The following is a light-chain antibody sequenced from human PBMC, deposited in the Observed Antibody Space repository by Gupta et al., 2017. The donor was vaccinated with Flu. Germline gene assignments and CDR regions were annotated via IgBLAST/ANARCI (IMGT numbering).Light chain of an antibody. CDR3: QHYLCSSMST. Sequence: LSLYTGESDTRSCRARQRSSRSNYLAWYKQKPGQAPRLLIYGTSSRDTGIQDRFSGSGSGTDLTLTISRLEPEDFAVYYCQHYLCSSMSTFGQGTXLEIK. J-gene: IGKJ2*01. V-gene: IGKV3-20*01. CDR2: GTS. CDR1: QRSSRSNY.